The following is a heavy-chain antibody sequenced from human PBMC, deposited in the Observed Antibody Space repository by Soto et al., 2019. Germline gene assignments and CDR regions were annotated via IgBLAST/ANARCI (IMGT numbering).Heavy chain of an antibody. CDR2: IWYDGSNK. CDR1: GFTFSSYG. Sequence: GGSLRLSCAASGFTFSSYGMHWVRQAPGKGLEWVAVIWYDGSNKYYADSVKGRFTISRDNSKNTLYLQMNSLRAEDTAVYYCARDAPYCSGGSCYYFDYWGQGTLVTVS. D-gene: IGHD2-15*01. CDR3: ARDAPYCSGGSCYYFDY. V-gene: IGHV3-33*01. J-gene: IGHJ4*02.